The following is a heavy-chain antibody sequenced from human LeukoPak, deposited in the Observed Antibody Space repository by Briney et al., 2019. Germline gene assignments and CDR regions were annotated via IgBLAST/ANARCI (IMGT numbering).Heavy chain of an antibody. J-gene: IGHJ4*02. CDR2: ISGSGTYI. CDR3: ARTPRYWFDY. Sequence: GGSLRPSCAASGFTFSSFSVHWVRQAPGGGLAWVSSISGSGTYIYYADSVKGRFTISRDNAKNSLYLQMNSLRAEDTAVYYCARTPRYWFDYWGQGTLVTVSS. CDR1: GFTFSSFS. D-gene: IGHD2-21*01. V-gene: IGHV3-21*01.